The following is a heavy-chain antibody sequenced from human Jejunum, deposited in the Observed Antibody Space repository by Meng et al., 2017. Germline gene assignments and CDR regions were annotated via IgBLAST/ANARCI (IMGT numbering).Heavy chain of an antibody. CDR2: ISNDERNK. D-gene: IGHD1-26*01. J-gene: IGHJ6*02. CDR1: GFTFRSYA. CDR3: ARDRTASGRFGNYGMDV. V-gene: IGHV3-30*04. Sequence: GESLKISCAASGFTFRSYAMHWVRQTPGKGLEWVALISNDERNKYYADSVKGRFTISRDNSRNTLYLQMNSLSAEDTAAYYCARDRTASGRFGNYGMDVWGQGTTVTVSS.